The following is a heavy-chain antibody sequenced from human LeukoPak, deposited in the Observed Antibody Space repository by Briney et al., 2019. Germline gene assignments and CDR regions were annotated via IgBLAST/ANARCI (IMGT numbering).Heavy chain of an antibody. Sequence: GESLKISCKGYGYSFTSYWIGWVRQMPGKGLEWMGIIYPGDSDTRYSPSFQGQVTISADKSISTAYLQWSSLKASDTAMYYCARPRSSYSSGWYDYYFDYWGQGTLVTVSS. CDR1: GYSFTSYW. CDR3: ARPRSSYSSGWYDYYFDY. J-gene: IGHJ4*02. CDR2: IYPGDSDT. V-gene: IGHV5-51*01. D-gene: IGHD6-19*01.